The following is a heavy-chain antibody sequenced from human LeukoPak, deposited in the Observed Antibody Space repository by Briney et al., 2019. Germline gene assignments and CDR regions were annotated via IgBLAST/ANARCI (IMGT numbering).Heavy chain of an antibody. CDR1: GFTFSTYA. D-gene: IGHD3-10*01. Sequence: PGGSLRLSCAAYGFTFSTYAMSWVRQAPGKGLEWVAVISYDGSNKYYADSVKGRFTISRDNSKNTLYLQMNSLRAEDTAVYYCARDRGTGLDYWGQGTLVTVSS. V-gene: IGHV3-30-3*01. CDR2: ISYDGSNK. J-gene: IGHJ4*02. CDR3: ARDRGTGLDY.